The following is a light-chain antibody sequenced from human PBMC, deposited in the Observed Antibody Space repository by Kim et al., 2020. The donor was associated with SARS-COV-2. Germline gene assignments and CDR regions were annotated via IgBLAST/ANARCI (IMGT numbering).Light chain of an antibody. CDR1: SGSIARNY. CDR3: QACDSSNWV. V-gene: IGLV6-57*03. CDR2: EDS. J-gene: IGLJ3*02. Sequence: NVSCTRGSGSIARNYVQWYQQHPGSAPTTVIYEDSQRPSGVPERFSGSSDSSSDSASLTSSGVKTEDEADYYCQACDSSNWVFGGGTQLTVL.